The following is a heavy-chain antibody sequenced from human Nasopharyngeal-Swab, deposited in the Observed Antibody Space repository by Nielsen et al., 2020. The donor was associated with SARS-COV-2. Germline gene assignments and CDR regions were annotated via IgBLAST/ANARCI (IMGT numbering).Heavy chain of an antibody. CDR1: GFTFDDYA. CDR3: VKMGISAAGTPVMDV. V-gene: IGHV3-9*01. Sequence: SLKISCAASGFTFDDYAMHWVRQAPGKGLEWVSGISWNSGSIGYADSVKGRFTISRDNAKNSLYLQMNSLRAEDTALYYCVKMGISAAGTPVMDVWGQGATVTVSS. D-gene: IGHD6-13*01. J-gene: IGHJ6*02. CDR2: ISWNSGSI.